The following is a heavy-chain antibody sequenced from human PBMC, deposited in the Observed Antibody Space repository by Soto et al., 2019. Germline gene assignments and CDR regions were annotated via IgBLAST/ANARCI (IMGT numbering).Heavy chain of an antibody. Sequence: QVQLVQSGAEVKKPGSSVKVSCKASGGTFSSYAISWVRQSPGQGLEWMGWIIPIFGTANYAQKFQGRVMITVDESTSKAYMELSSRRSEDTAVYYCARSGPYSSSYRIDYWGQGTLVTVSS. CDR1: GGTFSSYA. D-gene: IGHD6-6*01. J-gene: IGHJ4*02. V-gene: IGHV1-69*12. CDR3: ARSGPYSSSYRIDY. CDR2: IIPIFGTA.